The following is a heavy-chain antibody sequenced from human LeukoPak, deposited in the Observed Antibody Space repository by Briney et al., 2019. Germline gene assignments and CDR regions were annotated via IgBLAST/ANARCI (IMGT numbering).Heavy chain of an antibody. D-gene: IGHD5-24*01. CDR3: ARGLQPPFDY. Sequence: GASVKVSCKASGGTFSSYAISWVRQAPGQGLEWMGGIIPIFGTANYAQKFQGRVTITTDESTSTAYMELRSLRSDDTAVYYCARGLQPPFDYWGQGTLVTVSS. CDR1: GGTFSSYA. J-gene: IGHJ4*02. CDR2: IIPIFGTA. V-gene: IGHV1-69*05.